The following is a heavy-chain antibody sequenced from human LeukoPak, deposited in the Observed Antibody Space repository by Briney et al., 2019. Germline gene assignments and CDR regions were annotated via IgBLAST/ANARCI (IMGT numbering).Heavy chain of an antibody. CDR1: GASISSSSYY. V-gene: IGHV4-39*07. D-gene: IGHD3-22*01. CDR3: ARVTYYYDSSGYRGYYYYYYMDV. CDR2: IYYSGST. J-gene: IGHJ6*03. Sequence: SETLSLTCTVSGASISSSSYYWGWIRQPPGKGLEWIGNIYYSGSTYYNPSLKSRVTISVDTSKNQFSLKLSSVTAADTAVYYCARVTYYYDSSGYRGYYYYYYMDVWGKGTTVTVSS.